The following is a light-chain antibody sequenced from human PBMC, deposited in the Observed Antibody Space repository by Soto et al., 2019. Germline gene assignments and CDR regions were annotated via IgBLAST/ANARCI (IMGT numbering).Light chain of an antibody. V-gene: IGLV2-14*01. J-gene: IGLJ1*01. CDR2: EVS. CDR3: SSYTADMTYV. CDR1: SSDVGGYNY. Sequence: QSVLTQPASVSGSPGQSITISCTGTSSDVGGYNYVSWYQQHPGKAPKLMIYEVSNRPSGVSNRFSGSKSGNTASLTISGLQAEDEADYYCSSYTADMTYVFGTGTKLTVL.